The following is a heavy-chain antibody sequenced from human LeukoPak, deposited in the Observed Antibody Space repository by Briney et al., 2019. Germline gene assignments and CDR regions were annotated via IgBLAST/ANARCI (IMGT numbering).Heavy chain of an antibody. J-gene: IGHJ5*02. D-gene: IGHD6-19*01. CDR2: IRGGGAP. CDR1: GFTFSSHT. CDR3: ARCTIGDGSGWCTWFAP. V-gene: IGHV3-23*01. Sequence: GGSLRLSCAASGFTFSSHTMNWVRQAPGEGLQWVSSIRGGGAPVYADSVKGRFTISRDDFKSTVFLQMDSLRPEDTAVYYCARCTIGDGSGWCTWFAPWGQGTLVTVSS.